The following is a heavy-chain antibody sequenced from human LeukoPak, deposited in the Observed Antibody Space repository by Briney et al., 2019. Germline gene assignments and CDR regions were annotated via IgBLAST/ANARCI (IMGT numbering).Heavy chain of an antibody. J-gene: IGHJ6*02. Sequence: ASVTVSCKASGYTFTSYYMHWVRQAPGQGLEWMGIINPSGGSTTYAQKFQGRVTMTRDTSTSTVYMELSSLRSEDTAVYYCARAYGGNSGYYYYYGMDVWGQGTTVTVSS. V-gene: IGHV1-46*01. D-gene: IGHD4-23*01. CDR2: INPSGGST. CDR1: GYTFTSYY. CDR3: ARAYGGNSGYYYYYGMDV.